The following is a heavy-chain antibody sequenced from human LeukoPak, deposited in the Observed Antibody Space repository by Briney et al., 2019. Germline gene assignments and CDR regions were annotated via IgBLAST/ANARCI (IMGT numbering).Heavy chain of an antibody. CDR2: IIPNSGGT. V-gene: IGHV1-2*02. Sequence: GASVKVSCKASGYTFTGYYMHWVRQAPGQGLEWMGWIIPNSGGTNYAQKFQGRVTMTRDTSISTAYMELSRLRSDDTAVYYCARDQVLWFGELSRWFDPWGQGTLVTVSS. CDR1: GYTFTGYY. J-gene: IGHJ5*02. D-gene: IGHD3-10*01. CDR3: ARDQVLWFGELSRWFDP.